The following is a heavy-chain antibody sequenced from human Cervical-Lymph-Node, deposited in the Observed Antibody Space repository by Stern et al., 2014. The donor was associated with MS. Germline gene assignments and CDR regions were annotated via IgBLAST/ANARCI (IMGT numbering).Heavy chain of an antibody. CDR2: INSISSKI. V-gene: IGHV3-21*01. D-gene: IGHD3-16*01. Sequence: QLVQSGGGLVKPGGSLRLSCTASGFIFSSYNMNWVRQAPGKGLEWVSSINSISSKIYYADSVKGRFSISRDNAKNSLYLQMNSLRAEDTAVYYCAREYDWDERYWLDPWGQGTLVTVSS. CDR3: AREYDWDERYWLDP. CDR1: GFIFSSYN. J-gene: IGHJ5*02.